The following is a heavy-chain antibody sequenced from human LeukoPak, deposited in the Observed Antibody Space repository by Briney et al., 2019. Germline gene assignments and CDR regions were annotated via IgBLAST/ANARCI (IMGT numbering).Heavy chain of an antibody. CDR3: ARVEDSSDIIH. Sequence: SETLSLTCTVSGGSISSSSYYWGWIRQPPGKGLEWIGSIYYSGSTYYNPSLKSRVTISVDTSKNQFSLKLSSVTAADTDVYYCARVEDSSDIIHWGQGTLVTVSS. J-gene: IGHJ4*02. CDR1: GGSISSSSYY. CDR2: IYYSGST. V-gene: IGHV4-39*07. D-gene: IGHD3-22*01.